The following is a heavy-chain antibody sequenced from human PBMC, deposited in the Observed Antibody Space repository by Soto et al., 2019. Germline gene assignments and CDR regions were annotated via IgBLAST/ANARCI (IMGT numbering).Heavy chain of an antibody. CDR1: GYTFTSYG. Sequence: QVQLVQSGPDLKRPGASMKVSCKASGYTFTSYGISWVRQAPGQGLEWMAWISPLKGRTQYSQKAQGRVTLSTDTSSNTDYMEMTTLRVDDTAVYYCAMDYGDRPAYFKHWGQGTLVTVS. J-gene: IGHJ1*01. V-gene: IGHV1-18*04. CDR3: AMDYGDRPAYFKH. D-gene: IGHD4-17*01. CDR2: ISPLKGRT.